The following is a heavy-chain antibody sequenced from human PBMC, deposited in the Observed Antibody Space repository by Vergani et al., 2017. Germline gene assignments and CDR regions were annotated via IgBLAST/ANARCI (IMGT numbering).Heavy chain of an antibody. CDR2: IYYSGST. D-gene: IGHD3-10*01. V-gene: IGHV4-59*01. J-gene: IGHJ4*02. CDR1: GGSISSYY. CDR3: ARDLYGSGSY. Sequence: QVQLQESGPGPVKPSETLSLTCTVSGGSISSYYWSWIRQPPGKGLEWIGYIYYSGSTNYNPSLKSRVTISVDTSKNQFSLKLSSVTAADTAVYYCARDLYGSGSYWGQGTLVTVAS.